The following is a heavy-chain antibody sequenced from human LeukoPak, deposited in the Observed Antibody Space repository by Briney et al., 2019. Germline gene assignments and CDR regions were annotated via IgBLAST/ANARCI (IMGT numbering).Heavy chain of an antibody. CDR2: INPNSGGT. CDR3: ARDSYYYDSSGYICDY. CDR1: GYTFTGYY. D-gene: IGHD3-22*01. J-gene: IGHJ4*02. V-gene: IGHV1-2*02. Sequence: ASVKVSCKASGYTFTGYYMHWVRQAPGQGLEWMGWINPNSGGTNYAQKFQGRVTMTRDTSISTAYMELSRLRSDDTAVYYCARDSYYYDSSGYICDYWGQGTLVTVSS.